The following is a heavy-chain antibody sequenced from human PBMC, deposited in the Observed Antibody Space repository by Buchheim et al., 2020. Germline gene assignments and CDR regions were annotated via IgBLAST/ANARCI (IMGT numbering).Heavy chain of an antibody. D-gene: IGHD2/OR15-2a*01. CDR3: ARLKYYYFDY. CDR1: GGSFSGYY. CDR2: IFYSGNT. V-gene: IGHV4-34*11. J-gene: IGHJ4*02. Sequence: QVQLQQWGAGLLKPSETLSLTCAVYGGSFSGYYWSWIRQPPGKGLEWIGYIFYSGNTNYNPSLKSRVTISVDTSKNQFSLKLSSVTAADTAVYYCARLKYYYFDYWGQGTL.